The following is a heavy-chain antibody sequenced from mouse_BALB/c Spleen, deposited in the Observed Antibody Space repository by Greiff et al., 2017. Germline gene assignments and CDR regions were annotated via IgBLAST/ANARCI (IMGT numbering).Heavy chain of an antibody. D-gene: IGHD1-1*01. CDR2: IDPANGNT. V-gene: IGHV14-3*02. CDR3: ARTIYYYGSSYEGFYWYFDV. CDR1: GFNIKDTY. J-gene: IGHJ1*01. Sequence: EVQLQQSGAELVKPGASVKLSCTASGFNIKDTYMHWVKQRPEQGLGWIGRIDPANGNTKYDPKFQGKATITADTSSNTAYLQLSSLTSEDTAVYYCARTIYYYGSSYEGFYWYFDVWGAGTTVTVSS.